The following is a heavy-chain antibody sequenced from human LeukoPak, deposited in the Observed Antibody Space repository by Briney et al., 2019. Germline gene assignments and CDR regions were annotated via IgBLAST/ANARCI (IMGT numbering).Heavy chain of an antibody. CDR1: GYIFSIFY. Sequence: GASVKVSCKTSGYIFSIFYMHWMRQAPGQGPEWMGWINPSNGDTKYSQKFQGRVTMTRDTSISTAYMELSRLKSDDTAVYYCARHEAYCGGDCHIHDYWGQGTQVTVSS. CDR3: ARHEAYCGGDCHIHDY. D-gene: IGHD2-21*02. V-gene: IGHV1-2*02. CDR2: INPSNGDT. J-gene: IGHJ4*02.